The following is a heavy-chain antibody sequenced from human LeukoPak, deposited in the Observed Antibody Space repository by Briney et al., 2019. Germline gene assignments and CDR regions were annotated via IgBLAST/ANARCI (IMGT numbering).Heavy chain of an antibody. D-gene: IGHD3-22*01. CDR1: GYTFTSYY. V-gene: IGHV1-46*01. CDR3: ARKYYYDSSGIGGFDI. CDR2: INPSGGST. Sequence: ASVKVSCKASGYTFTSYYMHWVRQAPGQGLEWMGIINPSGGSTSYAQKFQGRVTMTRDTSTSTVYMELSSLRSEDTAVYYCARKYYYDSSGIGGFDIWGQGTMVTVFS. J-gene: IGHJ3*02.